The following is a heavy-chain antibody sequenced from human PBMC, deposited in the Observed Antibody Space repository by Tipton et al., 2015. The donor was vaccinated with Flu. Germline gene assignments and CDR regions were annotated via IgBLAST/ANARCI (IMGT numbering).Heavy chain of an antibody. D-gene: IGHD3-16*01. V-gene: IGHV4-61*02. J-gene: IGHJ5*01. Sequence: LRLSCSVSGGSISSTTHYWSWIRQPAGKGLEWIGRIYISGSTNYNPSLKSRVSMSLDRAKNQFSLKVNSVTAADTAVYYCARDLGAFNWFDSRGQGTLVTVSS. CDR1: GGSISSTTHY. CDR3: ARDLGAFNWFDS. CDR2: IYISGST.